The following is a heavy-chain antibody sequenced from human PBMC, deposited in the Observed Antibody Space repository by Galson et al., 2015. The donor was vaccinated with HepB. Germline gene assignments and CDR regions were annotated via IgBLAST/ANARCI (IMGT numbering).Heavy chain of an antibody. J-gene: IGHJ4*02. CDR3: AREMVKVVVVPAATPDY. CDR2: INPNSGGT. CDR1: GYTFTGYY. D-gene: IGHD2-2*02. Sequence: SVKVSCKASGYTFTGYYMHWVRQAPGQGLEWMGWINPNSGGTNYAQKFQGRVTMTRDTSISTAYMELSRLRSDDTAVYYCAREMVKVVVVPAATPDYWGQGTLVTVSS. V-gene: IGHV1-2*02.